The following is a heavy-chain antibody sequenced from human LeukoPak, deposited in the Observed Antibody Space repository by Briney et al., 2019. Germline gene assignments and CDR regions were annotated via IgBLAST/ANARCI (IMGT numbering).Heavy chain of an antibody. CDR1: GGSISSSSYW. D-gene: IGHD3-10*01. J-gene: IGHJ6*02. Sequence: PSETLSLTCTVSGGSISSSSYWWGWIRQPPGRGLEWIGSIYYGGSTYYNPSLKSRVTISVDTSKSQLSLKLSSVTAADTAVYYCARDSATMVRGHVYYYYGMDVWGQGTTVTVSS. CDR2: IYYGGST. V-gene: IGHV4-39*02. CDR3: ARDSATMVRGHVYYYYGMDV.